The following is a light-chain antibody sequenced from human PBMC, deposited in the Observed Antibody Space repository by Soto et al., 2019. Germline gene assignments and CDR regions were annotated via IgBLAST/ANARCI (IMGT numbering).Light chain of an antibody. CDR1: QSVSGIH. CDR2: GAS. J-gene: IGKJ2*01. Sequence: EIVLTQSPGTLSLSPGERATLSCRASQSVSGIHLVWYQQKFGQSPRLLIYGASSRATGIPERFSGSGSGTDVTLTVSSLEPEDFALYFCQQYGSAPYTFGQGTKLEIK. CDR3: QQYGSAPYT. V-gene: IGKV3-20*01.